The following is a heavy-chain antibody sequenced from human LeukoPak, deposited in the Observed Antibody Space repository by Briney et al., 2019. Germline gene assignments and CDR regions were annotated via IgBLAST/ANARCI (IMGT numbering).Heavy chain of an antibody. CDR3: AVGATTLFDY. V-gene: IGHV4-59*01. CDR2: IYYSRST. Sequence: PSETLSLTCTVSGGSISSYYWSWIRQPPGKGLEWIGYIYYSRSTNYNPSLKSRVTISVDTSKNQFSLKLSSVTAADTAVYYCAVGATTLFDYWGQGTLVTVSS. D-gene: IGHD1-26*01. CDR1: GGSISSYY. J-gene: IGHJ4*02.